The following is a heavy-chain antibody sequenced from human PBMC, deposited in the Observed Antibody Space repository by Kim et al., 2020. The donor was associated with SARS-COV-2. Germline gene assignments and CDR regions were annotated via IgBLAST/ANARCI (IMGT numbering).Heavy chain of an antibody. J-gene: IGHJ4*02. D-gene: IGHD3-22*01. CDR3: AKDTDYYDRSGGDFDY. V-gene: IGHV3-9*01. Sequence: SVKDRFTISRDNAKNSLYLQMNRLRAEDTALYYCAKDTDYYDRSGGDFDYWGQGTLVTVSS.